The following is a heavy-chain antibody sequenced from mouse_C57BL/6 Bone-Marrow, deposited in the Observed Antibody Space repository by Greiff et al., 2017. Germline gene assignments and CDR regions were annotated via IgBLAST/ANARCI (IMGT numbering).Heavy chain of an antibody. D-gene: IGHD1-1*01. Sequence: EVKLVESGGGLVKPGGSLKLSCAASGFTFSSYAMSWVRQTPEKRLEWVATISDGGSYTYYPDNVKGRFTISRDNAKNNLYLQMSHLKSEDTAMYYCAREGLLRFPYYFDYWGQGTTLTVSS. CDR2: ISDGGSYT. CDR1: GFTFSSYA. CDR3: AREGLLRFPYYFDY. V-gene: IGHV5-4*01. J-gene: IGHJ2*01.